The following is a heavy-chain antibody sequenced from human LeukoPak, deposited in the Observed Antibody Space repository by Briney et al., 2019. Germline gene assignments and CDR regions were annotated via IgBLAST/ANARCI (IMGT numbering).Heavy chain of an antibody. D-gene: IGHD4-11*01. V-gene: IGHV3-33*06. CDR3: AKDAERGFDYRNSLDE. Sequence: GRSLRLSCAASKFTFMHYGMHWVRQAPGKGLEWVAVIWNDGSSQYYADSVKGRFTISRDNSQNTLFLQMNNLRPEDTAVYYCAKDAERGFDYRNSLDEWGQGTLVTVSS. CDR2: IWNDGSSQ. CDR1: KFTFMHYG. J-gene: IGHJ4*02.